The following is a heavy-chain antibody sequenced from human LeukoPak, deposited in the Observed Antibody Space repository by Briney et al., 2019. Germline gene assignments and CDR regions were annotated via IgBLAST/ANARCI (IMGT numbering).Heavy chain of an antibody. CDR1: GFTFSSYG. Sequence: SGRSLRLSCAASGFTFSSYGMHWVRQAPGKGLEWEAVISYDGSNKYYADSVKGRFTISRDNSKNTLYLQMNSLRAEDTAVYYCAKLATSGYPDYWGQGTLVTVSS. D-gene: IGHD3-22*01. CDR3: AKLATSGYPDY. CDR2: ISYDGSNK. V-gene: IGHV3-30*18. J-gene: IGHJ4*02.